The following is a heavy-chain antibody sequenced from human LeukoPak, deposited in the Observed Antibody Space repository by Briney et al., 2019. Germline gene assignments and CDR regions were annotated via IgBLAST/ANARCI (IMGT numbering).Heavy chain of an antibody. Sequence: GASVKVSCKVSGYTLTELSMHWVRQVPGKGLEWMGGFDPEDGETIYAQKFQGRVTMTEDTSTDTAYMELSSLRSEDTAVYYCATVKYSSSSDGYNWFDPWGQGTLVTVSS. J-gene: IGHJ5*02. CDR1: GYTLTELS. CDR2: FDPEDGET. CDR3: ATVKYSSSSDGYNWFDP. V-gene: IGHV1-24*01. D-gene: IGHD6-6*01.